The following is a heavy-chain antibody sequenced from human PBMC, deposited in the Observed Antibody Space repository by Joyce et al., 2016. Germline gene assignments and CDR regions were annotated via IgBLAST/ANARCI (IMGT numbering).Heavy chain of an antibody. CDR2: INSVTTYK. V-gene: IGHV3-21*01. CDR1: GFTFSNYN. Sequence: EVHLVESGGGLVKPGGSLRLSCAASGFTFSNYNMNWVRQDPGKGLEWVSSINSVTTYKYYADSVQGRFTISRDNAKNSLYLQMNSLRAEDTAVYYCARDLGYFDYWGQGTLVTVSS. CDR3: ARDLGYFDY. J-gene: IGHJ4*02.